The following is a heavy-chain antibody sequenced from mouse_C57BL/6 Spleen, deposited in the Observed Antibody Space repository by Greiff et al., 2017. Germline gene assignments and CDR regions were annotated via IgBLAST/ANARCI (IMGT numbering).Heavy chain of an antibody. Sequence: VQLQQSGAELVKPGASVKLSCTASGFNINDYYMHWVKQRTEQGLAWIGRIDPEDGETKYAPKFQGKATITADTSSNTAYLQLSSLTSEDTALCYCAVSTMVTPGGFDYWGQGTTLTVSS. CDR3: AVSTMVTPGGFDY. CDR1: GFNINDYY. J-gene: IGHJ2*01. V-gene: IGHV14-2*01. D-gene: IGHD2-2*01. CDR2: IDPEDGET.